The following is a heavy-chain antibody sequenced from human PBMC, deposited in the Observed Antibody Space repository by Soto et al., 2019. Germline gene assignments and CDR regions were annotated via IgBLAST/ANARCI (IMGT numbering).Heavy chain of an antibody. CDR2: IYYSGST. D-gene: IGHD3-22*01. CDR3: ARPIRYYYDSSGSPVAPHAFDL. Sequence: PSGTLSLTCTVCGGSISSNYWGWIRQPPGKGLEWIGSIYYSGSTYYNPSLKSRVTISVDTSKNQFSLKLSSVTAADTAVYYCARPIRYYYDSSGSPVAPHAFDLWGQGTMVTVSS. J-gene: IGHJ3*01. CDR1: GGSISSNY. V-gene: IGHV4-39*01.